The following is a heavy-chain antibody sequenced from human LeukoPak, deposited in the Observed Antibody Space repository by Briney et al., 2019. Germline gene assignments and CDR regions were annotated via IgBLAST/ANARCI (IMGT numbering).Heavy chain of an antibody. Sequence: GGSLRLSCAASGFSFSSHWMHWVRQAPGNGLLWVSRINSDGSSTGYADSVKGRFTISRDNAKNTLYLQMNSLRAEDTAVYYCARSGGNYGDYALYWGEGALVTVSS. D-gene: IGHD4-17*01. V-gene: IGHV3-74*01. J-gene: IGHJ4*02. CDR3: ARSGGNYGDYALY. CDR1: GFSFSSHW. CDR2: INSDGSST.